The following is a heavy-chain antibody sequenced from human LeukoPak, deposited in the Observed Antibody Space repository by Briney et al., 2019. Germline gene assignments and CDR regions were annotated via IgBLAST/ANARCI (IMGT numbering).Heavy chain of an antibody. CDR2: ISWNSGSI. V-gene: IGHV3-9*01. CDR3: AKDRRGSSSSWFDY. CDR1: GFTFDDYA. J-gene: IGHJ4*02. Sequence: GGSLRLSCAASGFTFDDYAMHWVRQAPGKGLEWVSGISWNSGSIGYADSVKGRFTISRDNAKNSLYLQMNSLRAEDTALYYCAKDRRGSSSSWFDYWGQGTLVTVSP. D-gene: IGHD2-2*01.